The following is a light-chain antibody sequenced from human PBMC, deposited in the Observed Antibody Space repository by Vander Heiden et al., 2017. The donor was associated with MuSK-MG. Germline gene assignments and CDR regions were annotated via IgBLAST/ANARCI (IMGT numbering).Light chain of an antibody. CDR1: QGVRSF. CDR3: QQSDKFPYT. V-gene: IGKV1-12*01. Sequence: DVQLTQSPSSVSAAVGDTITITCRASQGVRSFVAWYQQKPRKPPTLLIYGADTVQAGVPPRFSGSASGTEFTLTIDNLQPEDFAVYFCQQSDKFPYTFGPGTRLEN. CDR2: GAD. J-gene: IGKJ2*01.